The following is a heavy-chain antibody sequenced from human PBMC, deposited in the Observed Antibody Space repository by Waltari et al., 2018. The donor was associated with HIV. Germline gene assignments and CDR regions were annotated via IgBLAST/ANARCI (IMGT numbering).Heavy chain of an antibody. D-gene: IGHD5-12*01. V-gene: IGHV3-15*01. Sequence: EVQLVESGGGLVKPGGSLRLSCAVSGFDFTNAWLNWGRQAPGKGREWIGRMKSHSDGGTSDYAAPLKGRFSSSGDDSQRTLFLQISSLMTEDTGVYYCTTDVYDGSGGNAFDVWGQGTMVTVSS. CDR3: TTDVYDGSGGNAFDV. CDR1: GFDFTNAW. J-gene: IGHJ3*01. CDR2: MKSHSDGGTS.